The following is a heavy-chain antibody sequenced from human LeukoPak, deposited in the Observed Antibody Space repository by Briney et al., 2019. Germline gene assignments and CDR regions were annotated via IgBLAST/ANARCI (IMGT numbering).Heavy chain of an antibody. Sequence: SGGSLRLSCAASGFTFSSYGMHWVRQAPGKGLEWVAVIWYDGSNKYYADSVKGRFTISRDNSKNTLYLQMNSLRAEDTAVYYCARDQDYCCSTSCYPAVYYYYGMDVWGQGTTVTVSS. CDR3: ARDQDYCCSTSCYPAVYYYYGMDV. V-gene: IGHV3-33*01. CDR1: GFTFSSYG. J-gene: IGHJ6*02. D-gene: IGHD2-2*01. CDR2: IWYDGSNK.